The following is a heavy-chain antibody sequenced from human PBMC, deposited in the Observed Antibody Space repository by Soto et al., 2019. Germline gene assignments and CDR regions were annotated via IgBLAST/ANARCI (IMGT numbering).Heavy chain of an antibody. CDR2: IYYSGST. Sequence: SETLSLTCTVSGGSISSSSYYWGWIRQXPGKGLEWIGSIYYSGSTYYNPSLKSRVTISVDTSKNQFSLKLSSVTAADTAVYYCARHYLSITMIVVVYFDYWGQGTLVTVYS. V-gene: IGHV4-39*01. CDR1: GGSISSSSYY. D-gene: IGHD3-22*01. CDR3: ARHYLSITMIVVVYFDY. J-gene: IGHJ4*02.